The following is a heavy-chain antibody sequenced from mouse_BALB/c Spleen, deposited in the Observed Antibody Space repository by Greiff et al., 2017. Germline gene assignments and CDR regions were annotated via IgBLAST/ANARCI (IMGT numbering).Heavy chain of an antibody. CDR3: HADGYYPFAY. Sequence: VQLQQSGAELVRSGASVKLSCTATGFNINDDYMHWVKQRLEQGLVWIGWIDPENGDTEYAPKFQGRATMTADTSSNTAYLQLSSLTSEDTAVYSSHADGYYPFAYWGQGTLVTVSA. J-gene: IGHJ3*01. CDR2: IDPENGDT. CDR1: GFNINDDY. D-gene: IGHD2-3*01. V-gene: IGHV14-4*02.